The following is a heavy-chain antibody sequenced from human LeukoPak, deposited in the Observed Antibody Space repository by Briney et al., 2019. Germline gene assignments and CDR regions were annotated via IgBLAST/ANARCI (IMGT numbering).Heavy chain of an antibody. Sequence: ASVKVSCKASGYTFTSYGISWVRQAPGQGLEWMGWISGYNGNTNYAQKLQGRVTMTTDTSTSTAYMELRGLRSDDTAVYYCAREVVPAAPEAFDIWGQGTMVTVSS. CDR1: GYTFTSYG. D-gene: IGHD2-2*01. CDR3: AREVVPAAPEAFDI. CDR2: ISGYNGNT. V-gene: IGHV1-18*01. J-gene: IGHJ3*02.